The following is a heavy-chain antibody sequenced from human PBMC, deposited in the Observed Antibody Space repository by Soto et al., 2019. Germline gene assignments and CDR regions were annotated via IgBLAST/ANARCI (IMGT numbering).Heavy chain of an antibody. CDR1: GYPFTANY. J-gene: IGHJ4*02. V-gene: IGHV1-2*02. CDR2: INPHSGDT. Sequence: QVQMVQSGAEVKKPGASVKVSCKGSGYPFTANYIQWVRQAPGQGLEWMGWINPHSGDTTYAQKFLGRITLTRDTSIATAYMELTRLTSDDTAVYFCAREGSGWKYFDYWGQGSLVTVPS. CDR3: AREGSGWKYFDY. D-gene: IGHD6-19*01.